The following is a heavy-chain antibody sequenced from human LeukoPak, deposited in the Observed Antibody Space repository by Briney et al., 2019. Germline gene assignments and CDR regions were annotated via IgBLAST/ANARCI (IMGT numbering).Heavy chain of an antibody. D-gene: IGHD2-15*01. CDR3: ARPHCRGGSCYVGAFDI. Sequence: GESLKISCKGSGYSFISYWIGWVRQVPGKGLEWMGIIYPGDSDTRYSPSFQGQVTISADKSISTAYLQWSSLKASDTAMYYCARPHCRGGSCYVGAFDIWGQGTMVTVSS. J-gene: IGHJ3*02. CDR2: IYPGDSDT. V-gene: IGHV5-51*01. CDR1: GYSFISYW.